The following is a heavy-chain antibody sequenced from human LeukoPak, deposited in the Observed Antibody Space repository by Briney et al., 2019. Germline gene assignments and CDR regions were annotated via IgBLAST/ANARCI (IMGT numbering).Heavy chain of an antibody. Sequence: PGGSLRLSCAASGFTLSNYDMHWVRQVTGRGLEWVSGIGTSGDTYYPGSVKGRFTISRENARNSLHLQMNSLRAGDTAVYYCARAGYGSGWYYFDYWGQGILVIVSS. CDR1: GFTLSNYD. CDR2: IGTSGDT. V-gene: IGHV3-13*01. J-gene: IGHJ4*02. CDR3: ARAGYGSGWYYFDY. D-gene: IGHD6-19*01.